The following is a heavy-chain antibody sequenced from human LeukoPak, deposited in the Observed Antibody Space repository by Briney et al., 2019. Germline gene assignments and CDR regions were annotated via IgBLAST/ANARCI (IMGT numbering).Heavy chain of an antibody. J-gene: IGHJ3*02. D-gene: IGHD3-22*01. V-gene: IGHV4-34*01. CDR2: NKHSGST. CDR3: ARGNPYDSSGYYRDAFDI. Sequence: SEDPSPTLAGYGGAFRGFYWSLIRPPPREGVGWIGGNKHSGSTNYNPSLKSRVTISVDTSKNQFSLKLSSVTAADTAVYYCARGNPYDSSGYYRDAFDIWGQGTMVTVSS. CDR1: GGAFRGFY.